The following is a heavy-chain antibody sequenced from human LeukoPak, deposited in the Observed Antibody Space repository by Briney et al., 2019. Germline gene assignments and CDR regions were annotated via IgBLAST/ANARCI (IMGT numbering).Heavy chain of an antibody. J-gene: IGHJ4*02. Sequence: GGSLRLSCAASGFTFSNYAMHWVRQAPGKGLEWVAVISYDGSDKYYADSVKGRLTISRDNSKNTLYLQMNSLRPEDTAVYYCARDWGRRYSSGWYGDFDYWGQGTLVTVSS. CDR3: ARDWGRRYSSGWYGDFDY. V-gene: IGHV3-30-3*01. D-gene: IGHD6-19*01. CDR2: ISYDGSDK. CDR1: GFTFSNYA.